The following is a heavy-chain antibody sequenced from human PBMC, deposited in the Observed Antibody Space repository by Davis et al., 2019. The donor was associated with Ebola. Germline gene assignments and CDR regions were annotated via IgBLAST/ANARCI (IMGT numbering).Heavy chain of an antibody. CDR1: GGSFSGYY. Sequence: SETLSLTCAVYGGSFSGYYWSWIRQPPGKGLEWIGEINHSGSTNYNPSLKSRVTITVDTSKNQFSLKLSSVTAAATAVYYCARQPPGNCWSGYQNNWFDPWGQGTLVTVSS. CDR2: INHSGST. V-gene: IGHV4-34*01. CDR3: ARQPPGNCWSGYQNNWFDP. D-gene: IGHD3-3*01. J-gene: IGHJ5*02.